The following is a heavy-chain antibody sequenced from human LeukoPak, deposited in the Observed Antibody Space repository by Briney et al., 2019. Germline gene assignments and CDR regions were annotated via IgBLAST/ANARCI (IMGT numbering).Heavy chain of an antibody. CDR1: GGSISSYY. Sequence: KPSETLSLTCTVSGGSISSYYWSWIRQPPGKGLEWIGYIYYSGSTNYNPSLKSRVTISVDTSKNQFSLKLSSVTAADTAVYYCARVRWYGGNSGEFDYWGQGTLVTVSP. D-gene: IGHD4-23*01. CDR2: IYYSGST. V-gene: IGHV4-59*01. CDR3: ARVRWYGGNSGEFDY. J-gene: IGHJ4*02.